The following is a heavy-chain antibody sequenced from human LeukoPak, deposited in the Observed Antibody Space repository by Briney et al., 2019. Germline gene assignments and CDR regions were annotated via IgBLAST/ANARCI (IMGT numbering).Heavy chain of an antibody. J-gene: IGHJ3*02. D-gene: IGHD3-10*01. Sequence: ASVKVSCKTSGYTFTSYGLNWVRQAPGQGLEWMGWISTYNGNTHYTQKLQDRVTMTTDTPTSTAYMELRSLRSDDTALYYCARGGRDAFDIWGQGTVVTVSS. CDR2: ISTYNGNT. CDR1: GYTFTSYG. V-gene: IGHV1-18*01. CDR3: ARGGRDAFDI.